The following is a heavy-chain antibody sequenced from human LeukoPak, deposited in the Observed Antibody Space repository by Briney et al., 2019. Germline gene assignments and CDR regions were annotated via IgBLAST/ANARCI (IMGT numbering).Heavy chain of an antibody. CDR2: IYYSGST. Sequence: KSSETLSLTCTVSGGSISSYYWSWIRQPPGKGLEWIGYIYYSGSTNYNPSLKSRVTISVDTSKNQFSLKLSSVTAADTAVYYCARDLTGDMDYWGQGTLVTVSS. CDR1: GGSISSYY. J-gene: IGHJ4*02. CDR3: ARDLTGDMDY. V-gene: IGHV4-59*01. D-gene: IGHD7-27*01.